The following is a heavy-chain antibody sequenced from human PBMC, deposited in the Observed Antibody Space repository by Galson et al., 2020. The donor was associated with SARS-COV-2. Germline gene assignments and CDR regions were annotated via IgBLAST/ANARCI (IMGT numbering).Heavy chain of an antibody. Sequence: YAIQWVRQAPGKGLDWETVISYDGINKYYADSVKGRFTISRENSKNTLYLQMNSLRAEDTAVYYCARDLTIFGVVIHDNAFYIWGQGTMVTVSS. V-gene: IGHV3-30-3*01. D-gene: IGHD3-3*01. CDR3: ARDLTIFGVVIHDNAFYI. J-gene: IGHJ3*02. CDR1: YA. CDR2: ISYDGINK.